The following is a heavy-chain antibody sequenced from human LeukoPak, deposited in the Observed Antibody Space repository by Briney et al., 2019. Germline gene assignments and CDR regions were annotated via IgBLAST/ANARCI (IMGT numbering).Heavy chain of an antibody. J-gene: IGHJ4*02. D-gene: IGHD1-20*01. CDR1: GYTFTSYD. CDR3: ARAHPDGYNWNVIDY. CDR2: MNPNSGNT. V-gene: IGHV1-8*01. Sequence: GASVKVSCKASGYTFTSYDINWVRQATGQGHEWMGWMNPNSGNTGYAQKFQGRVTMTRNTSISTAYMELSSLRSEDTAVYYCARAHPDGYNWNVIDYWGQGTLVTVSS.